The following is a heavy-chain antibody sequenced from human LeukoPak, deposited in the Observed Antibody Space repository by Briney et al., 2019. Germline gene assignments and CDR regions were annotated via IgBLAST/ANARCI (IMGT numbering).Heavy chain of an antibody. CDR1: GGSISSSNW. D-gene: IGHD2-15*01. V-gene: IGHV4-4*02. CDR3: ARGYCSGGSCWGLDY. Sequence: SETLSLTFAVSGGSISSSNWWSWVRQPPGKGLEWIGEIYHSGSTNYNPSLKSRVTISVDKSKNQFSLKLSSVTAADTAVYYCARGYCSGGSCWGLDYWGQGTLVTVSS. J-gene: IGHJ4*02. CDR2: IYHSGST.